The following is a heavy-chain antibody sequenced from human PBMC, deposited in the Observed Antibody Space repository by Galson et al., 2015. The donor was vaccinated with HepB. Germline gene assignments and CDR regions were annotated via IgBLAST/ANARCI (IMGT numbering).Heavy chain of an antibody. CDR2: ININTGKP. J-gene: IGHJ4*02. V-gene: IGHV7-4-1*02. CDR1: GYIFTRFG. Sequence: SCKASGYIFTRFGINWVRQAPGQGLEWMGWININTGKPRYAQGFTGRFVFSLDTSVSTAYLQISSLKAEDTAVYYCARDYYDGSSDYWGQGTLVTVSS. D-gene: IGHD3-22*01. CDR3: ARDYYDGSSDY.